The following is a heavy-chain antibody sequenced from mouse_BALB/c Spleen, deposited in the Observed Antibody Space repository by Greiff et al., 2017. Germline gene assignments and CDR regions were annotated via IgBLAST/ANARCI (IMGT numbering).Heavy chain of an antibody. D-gene: IGHD2-1*01. Sequence: EVKLMESGGGLVKPGGSLKLSCAASGFTFSSYAMSWVRQTPEKRLEWVASISSGGSTYYPDSVKGRFTISRDNARNILYLQMSSLRSEDTAMYYCARGLYYGNLFDYWGQGTTLTVSS. V-gene: IGHV5-6-5*01. CDR1: GFTFSSYA. CDR3: ARGLYYGNLFDY. CDR2: ISSGGST. J-gene: IGHJ2*01.